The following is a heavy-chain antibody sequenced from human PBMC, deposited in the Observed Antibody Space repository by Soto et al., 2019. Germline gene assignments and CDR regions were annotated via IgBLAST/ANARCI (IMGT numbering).Heavy chain of an antibody. CDR2: ISGSGGST. J-gene: IGHJ4*02. CDR1: GFTFSSYA. Sequence: GGSLRLSCAASGFTFSSYAMSWVRQAPGKGLEWVSAISGSGGSTYYADSVKGRFTISRDNSKNTLYLQMNSLRAEDTAVYYCAKDFDYYDSSGYYQFDYWGQGTLVTVSS. V-gene: IGHV3-23*01. CDR3: AKDFDYYDSSGYYQFDY. D-gene: IGHD3-22*01.